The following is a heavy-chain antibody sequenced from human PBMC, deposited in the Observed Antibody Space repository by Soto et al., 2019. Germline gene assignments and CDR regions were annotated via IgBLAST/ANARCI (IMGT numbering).Heavy chain of an antibody. Sequence: SQTLSLTCVISGDSVSRNSAAWNWIRQSPSRGLEWLGRTYYRSKWYNDYAVSVKSRITINPDTSKNQFSLQLNSVTPEDTAVYYCARGSSSWPWGLDYWGQGTLVTVSS. V-gene: IGHV6-1*01. CDR1: GDSVSRNSAA. D-gene: IGHD6-13*01. CDR2: TYYRSKWYN. J-gene: IGHJ4*02. CDR3: ARGSSSWPWGLDY.